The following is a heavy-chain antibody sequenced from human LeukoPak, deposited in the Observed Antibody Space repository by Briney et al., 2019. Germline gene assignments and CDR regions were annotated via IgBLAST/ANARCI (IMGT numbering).Heavy chain of an antibody. D-gene: IGHD1-7*01. V-gene: IGHV1-2*02. CDR2: INPNSGGT. J-gene: IGHJ5*02. CDR1: GYTFTGNY. CDR3: ARGGMTGTRGTNWFDP. Sequence: ASVKVSCKASGYTFTGNYMHWVRQAPGQGLEWMGWINPNSGGTNYAQKFQGRVTMTRDTSIGTAYMELNRLRSDDTAVYYCARGGMTGTRGTNWFDPWGQGTLVTVSS.